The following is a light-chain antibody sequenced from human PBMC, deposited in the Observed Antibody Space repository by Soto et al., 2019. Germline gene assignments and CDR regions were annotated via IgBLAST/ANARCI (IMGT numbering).Light chain of an antibody. CDR1: QTVDSSY. CDR2: GAS. J-gene: IGKJ1*01. V-gene: IGKV3-20*01. Sequence: EIVLTQSPGTLSLSPGERATLSCRASQTVDSSYLAWYQQTPGQAPRLLIYGASSRATGIPDRFSGSGSGTDFTLTITRLEPEDFAVYYCQQYGSSVTFGQGTKVEIK. CDR3: QQYGSSVT.